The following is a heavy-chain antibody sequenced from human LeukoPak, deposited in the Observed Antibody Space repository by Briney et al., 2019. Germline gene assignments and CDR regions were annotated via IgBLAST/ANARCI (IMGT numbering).Heavy chain of an antibody. CDR1: GYTLTELS. J-gene: IGHJ4*02. D-gene: IGHD2-2*01. V-gene: IGHV1-24*01. Sequence: ASVKVSCEVSGYTLTELSMHWVRQAPGKGLEWMGGFDPEDGETIYAQKFQGRVTMTEDTSTDTAYMELSSLRSEDTAVYYCATVSSSTSWTAFDYWGQGTLVTVSS. CDR2: FDPEDGET. CDR3: ATVSSSTSWTAFDY.